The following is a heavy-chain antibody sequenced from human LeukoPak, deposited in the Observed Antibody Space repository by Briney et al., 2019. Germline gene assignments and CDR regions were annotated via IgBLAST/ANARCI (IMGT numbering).Heavy chain of an antibody. CDR2: INPSGGST. Sequence: ASVNVSCKASGYTFTSYYMHWVRQAPGQGLEWMGIINPSGGSTSYAQKFQGRVTMTRDTSTSTVYMELSSLRSEDTAVYYCARDRYTGVTRYYYYGMDVWGQGTTVTVSS. CDR3: ARDRYTGVTRYYYYGMDV. J-gene: IGHJ6*02. CDR1: GYTFTSYY. D-gene: IGHD5-18*01. V-gene: IGHV1-46*01.